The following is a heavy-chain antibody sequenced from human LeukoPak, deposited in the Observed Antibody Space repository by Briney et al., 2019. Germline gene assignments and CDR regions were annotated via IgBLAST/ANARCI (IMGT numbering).Heavy chain of an antibody. CDR2: IYPGDSDT. CDR1: GYRFTSYW. V-gene: IGHV5-51*01. J-gene: IGHJ4*02. CDR3: ARGLGYSGSWYFDY. Sequence: GESLKISCKGSGYRFTSYWIAWVRQTPGKGLESMGFIYPGDSDTRYSPSFQGQVTISADKSISTAYLQWSSLKASDTAMYYCARGLGYSGSWYFDYWGQGTLVTVSS. D-gene: IGHD6-13*01.